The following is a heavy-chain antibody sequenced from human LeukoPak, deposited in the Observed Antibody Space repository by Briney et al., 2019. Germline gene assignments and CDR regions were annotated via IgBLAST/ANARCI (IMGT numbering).Heavy chain of an antibody. V-gene: IGHV3-23*01. CDR2: ISGSGGST. D-gene: IGHD1-1*01. J-gene: IGHJ4*02. CDR1: GFTFSSYA. CDR3: AKGQASTTGKFDY. Sequence: PGGSLRLSCAASGFTFSSYAMSWVRQASGKGLEWVSAISGSGGSTYYADSVKGRFTISRDNSKNTLYLQMNSLRAEDTAVYYCAKGQASTTGKFDYWGQGTLVTVSS.